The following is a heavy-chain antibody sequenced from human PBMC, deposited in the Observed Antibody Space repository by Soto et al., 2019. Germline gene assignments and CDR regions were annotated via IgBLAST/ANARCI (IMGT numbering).Heavy chain of an antibody. CDR2: ISYDGSNK. Sequence: QVQLVESGGGVVQPGRSLRLSCAASGFTFSSYAMHWVRQAPGKGLEWVAVISYDGSNKYYADSVKGRFTISRDNSKNTLYLQMNSLRAEDTAVYYCARNQVGVLEWLLYRNNWFDPWGQGTLVTVSS. CDR1: GFTFSSYA. J-gene: IGHJ5*02. CDR3: ARNQVGVLEWLLYRNNWFDP. D-gene: IGHD3-3*01. V-gene: IGHV3-30-3*01.